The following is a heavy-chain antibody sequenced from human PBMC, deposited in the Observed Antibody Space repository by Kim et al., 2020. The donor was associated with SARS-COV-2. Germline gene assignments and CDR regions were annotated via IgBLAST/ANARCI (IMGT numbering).Heavy chain of an antibody. V-gene: IGHV3-30*04. CDR2: ISYDGSNK. CDR3: ARGGYSSSRGVLFQH. CDR1: GFTFSSYA. Sequence: GGSLRLSCAASGFTFSSYAMHWVRQAPGKGLEWVAVISYDGSNKYYADSVKGRFTISRDNSKNTLYLQMNSLRAEDTAAYYCARGGYSSSRGVLFQHWGQGTLVTVSS. D-gene: IGHD6-13*01. J-gene: IGHJ1*01.